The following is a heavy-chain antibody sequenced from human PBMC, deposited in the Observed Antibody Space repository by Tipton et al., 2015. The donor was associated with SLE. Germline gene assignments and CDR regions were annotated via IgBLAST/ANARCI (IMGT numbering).Heavy chain of an antibody. CDR1: GGSFSGYY. J-gene: IGHJ6*03. V-gene: IGHV4-34*01. D-gene: IGHD4/OR15-4a*01. CDR2: SNHSGST. CDR3: ARMVLNSYYHMDV. Sequence: TLSLTCAVYGGSFSGYYWSWIRQPPGKGLEWIGESNHSGSTNYNPSLKSRVTISVDTSKNQFSLKVSSVTAADTSVYYCARMVLNSYYHMDVWGTGTTVTVAS.